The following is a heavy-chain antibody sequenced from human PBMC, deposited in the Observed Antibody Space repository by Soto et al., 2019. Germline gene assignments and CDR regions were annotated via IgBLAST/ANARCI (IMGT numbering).Heavy chain of an antibody. V-gene: IGHV3-23*01. Sequence: GGSLRLSCAASGLTFTNYAMSWVRQAPGKGLEWVSTIRVSDGSEKYADFVEGRFTISRDTSKNTLSLQMNSLRAEDTAVYYCAGDYIRLNSLNSNYSSFGMDVWGQGTTVTAP. CDR3: AGDYIRLNSLNSNYSSFGMDV. D-gene: IGHD4-17*01. CDR1: GLTFTNYA. J-gene: IGHJ6*02. CDR2: IRVSDGSE.